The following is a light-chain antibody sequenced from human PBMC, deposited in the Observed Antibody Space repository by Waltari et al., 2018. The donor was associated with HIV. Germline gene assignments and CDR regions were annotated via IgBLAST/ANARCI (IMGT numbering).Light chain of an antibody. CDR2: RNN. CDR1: SSSIGSNY. V-gene: IGLV1-47*01. CDR3: AWDDSLSGYV. J-gene: IGLJ1*01. Sequence: QSVLTQPPSASGTPGQRVTISCSGSSSSIGSNYVYWYQQLPGTAPKLLIYRNNQRPSGVPDRFSCSKSGTSASLAISGLRSEDDADYYCAWDDSLSGYVFGTGTKVTVL.